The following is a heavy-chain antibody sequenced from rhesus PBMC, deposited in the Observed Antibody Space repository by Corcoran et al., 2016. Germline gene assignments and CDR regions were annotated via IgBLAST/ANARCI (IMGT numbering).Heavy chain of an antibody. CDR1: GASIRSNW. CDR3: AQMKGRHLEY. Sequence: QVQLQESGPGLVKPSETLSLTCPVSGASIRSNWWTWIRLPPGNGLEWTGEINGNRGTTNDNPSLKSVVTSSKDASKNQFSLKLNSVAGADTAVYYCAQMKGRHLEYWGQGVLVTVSS. CDR2: INGNRGTT. V-gene: IGHV4-80*01. J-gene: IGHJ4*01. D-gene: IGHD6-25*01.